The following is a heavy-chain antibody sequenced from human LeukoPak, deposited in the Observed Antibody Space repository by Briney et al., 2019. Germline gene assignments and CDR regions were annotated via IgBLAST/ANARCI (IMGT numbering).Heavy chain of an antibody. J-gene: IGHJ4*02. CDR2: IYSSGGT. V-gene: IGHV4-59*01. CDR1: GGSISSYY. Sequence: SETLSLTCTVSGGSISSYYWSWLRQPPGKGLEWIGYIYSSGGTNYNPSLKSQVTISVDTSKNQFSLKLSSVTAADTAYYYCARVPYGGSASLFDYWGQGTLVTVSS. D-gene: IGHD6-6*01. CDR3: ARVPYGGSASLFDY.